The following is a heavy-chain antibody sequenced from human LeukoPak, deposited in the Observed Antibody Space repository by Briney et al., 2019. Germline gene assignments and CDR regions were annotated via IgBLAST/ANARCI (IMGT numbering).Heavy chain of an antibody. Sequence: SETLSLTCTVSGGSISVTNYYWSWIRQPPGKGLEWIGHTSYSGSTNYNPSLKSRVTISLDASGNQFSLKLSSVTAADTAIYYCARRVGSAVAGYNYGFGPWGQGTLVTVSS. CDR3: ARRVGSAVAGYNYGFGP. CDR2: TSYSGST. V-gene: IGHV4-59*08. CDR1: GGSISVTNYY. D-gene: IGHD6-19*01. J-gene: IGHJ5*02.